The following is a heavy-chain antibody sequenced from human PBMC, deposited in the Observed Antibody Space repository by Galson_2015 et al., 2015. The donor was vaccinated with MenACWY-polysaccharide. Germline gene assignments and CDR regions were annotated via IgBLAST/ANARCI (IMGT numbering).Heavy chain of an antibody. V-gene: IGHV3-33*01. CDR1: GFTFSSYG. CDR2: IWYDGSNK. Sequence: SLRLSCAASGFTFSSYGMHWVRQAPGKGLEWVAVIWYDGSNKYYADSVKGRFTISRDNSKNTLYLQMNSLRAEDTAVYYCARDSESGSVRGVTLPLYYFDYWGQGTLVTVSS. CDR3: ARDSESGSVRGVTLPLYYFDY. D-gene: IGHD3-10*01. J-gene: IGHJ4*02.